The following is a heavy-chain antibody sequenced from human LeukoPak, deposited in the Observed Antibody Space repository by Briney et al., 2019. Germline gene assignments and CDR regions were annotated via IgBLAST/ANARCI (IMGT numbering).Heavy chain of an antibody. CDR2: IYYSGST. D-gene: IGHD3-22*01. CDR1: GGSINSYY. V-gene: IGHV4-59*01. Sequence: SETLSLTCTVSGGSINSYYWSWIRQPPGKGLEWIGYIYYSGSTNYNPSLKSRVAISVDTSKNQLSLKLSSVTAADTAVYYCARADDSSGYYSAWFDPWGQGTLVTVSS. J-gene: IGHJ5*02. CDR3: ARADDSSGYYSAWFDP.